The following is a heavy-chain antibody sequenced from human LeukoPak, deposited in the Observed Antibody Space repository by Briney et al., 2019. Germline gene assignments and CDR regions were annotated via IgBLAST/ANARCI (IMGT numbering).Heavy chain of an antibody. CDR1: GFTFSRYG. D-gene: IGHD3-9*01. V-gene: IGHV3-33*06. Sequence: GGSLRLFCAASGFTFSRYGMHWLRGARGKGLEGVAVLWYEGSNKYYSDSVKSRFSISRDNSKNTLYLQMNSLRAEDTAVYYCAKEGLSAVNDWLWLSYYYYYYMDVWGKGTTVTVSS. J-gene: IGHJ6*03. CDR2: LWYEGSNK. CDR3: AKEGLSAVNDWLWLSYYYYYYMDV.